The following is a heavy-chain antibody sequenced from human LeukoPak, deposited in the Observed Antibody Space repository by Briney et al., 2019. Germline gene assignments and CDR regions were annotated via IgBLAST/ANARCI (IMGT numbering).Heavy chain of an antibody. CDR1: GGSISSGSYY. CDR3: ARVYDSSGHYYGAIDY. CDR2: IYTSGST. J-gene: IGHJ4*02. D-gene: IGHD3-22*01. Sequence: SQTLSLTCTVSGGSISSGSYYWSWIRQPAGKGLEWIGRIYTSGSTNYNPSLKSRVTISVDTSKNQFSLKLSSVTAADTAVYYCARVYDSSGHYYGAIDYWGQGTLVTVSS. V-gene: IGHV4-61*02.